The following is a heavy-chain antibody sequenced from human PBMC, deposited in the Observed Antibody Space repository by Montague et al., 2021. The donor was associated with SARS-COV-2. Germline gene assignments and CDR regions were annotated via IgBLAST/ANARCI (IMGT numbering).Heavy chain of an antibody. CDR2: IHYTGST. J-gene: IGHJ4*02. Sequence: SETLSLTCSVSDDSITSYYWCWIRQPPGKGLEWIGYIHYTGSTXXNASLKSRVTISIDTSKNQFSLRLNSVTAADTAVYYCARGNYLDYWGQGTLVIVSS. CDR1: DDSITSYY. V-gene: IGHV4-59*01. CDR3: ARGNYLDY.